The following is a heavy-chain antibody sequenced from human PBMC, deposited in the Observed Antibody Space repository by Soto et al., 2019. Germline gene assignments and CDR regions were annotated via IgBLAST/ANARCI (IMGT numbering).Heavy chain of an antibody. CDR3: ARENGDYGSNWFDP. J-gene: IGHJ5*02. CDR2: IYYSGST. Sequence: QVQLQESGPGLVKPSETLSLTCTVSGGSISSYYWSWIRQPPGKGLEWIGYIYYSGSTNYNPSLKSRVTISVDTSKNQFSLKLSSVTAADTAVYYCARENGDYGSNWFDPWGQGTLVTVSS. CDR1: GGSISSYY. V-gene: IGHV4-59*01. D-gene: IGHD4-17*01.